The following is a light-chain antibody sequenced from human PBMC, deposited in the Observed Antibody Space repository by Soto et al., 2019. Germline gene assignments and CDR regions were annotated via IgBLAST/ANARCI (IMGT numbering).Light chain of an antibody. CDR3: QQSHILPRT. Sequence: DIQMTQSPSSLSASVGQRVTITCQASQDISNHLISYQQKPGKAPKFLIYDASNLETGVPSRFSGSGSGTDFTFSISSLQPEDVATYFCQQSHILPRTFGPGTKVGIK. V-gene: IGKV1-33*01. CDR2: DAS. J-gene: IGKJ3*01. CDR1: QDISNH.